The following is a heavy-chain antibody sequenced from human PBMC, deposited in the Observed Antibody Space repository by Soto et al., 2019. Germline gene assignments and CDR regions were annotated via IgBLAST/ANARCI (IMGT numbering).Heavy chain of an antibody. D-gene: IGHD3-10*01. Sequence: PGGSLRLSCAASGFTFSSYGMHWVRQGPGKGLGWVAVISYDGSNRYYADSVKGRFTISRDNSKNTLYLQVNSLRAEDTAVYYCAKAPNTMVSLEIWGQGTMVTVSS. V-gene: IGHV3-30*18. J-gene: IGHJ3*02. CDR3: AKAPNTMVSLEI. CDR2: ISYDGSNR. CDR1: GFTFSSYG.